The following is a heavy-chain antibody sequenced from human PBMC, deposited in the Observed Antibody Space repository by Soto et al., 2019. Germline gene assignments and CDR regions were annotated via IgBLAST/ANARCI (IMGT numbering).Heavy chain of an antibody. CDR2: INSDGSST. CDR1: GFTFSSYW. CDR3: ARDGLLAAQEDYYGMDV. D-gene: IGHD6-13*01. V-gene: IGHV3-74*01. Sequence: GRSLRLSCAASGFTFSSYWMHWVRQAPGKGLVWVSRINSDGSSTTYADSVKGRFTISRDNAKNKNTLYLQMNSLRAEDTAVYYCARDGLLAAQEDYYGMDVWGQGTTVTVSS. J-gene: IGHJ6*02.